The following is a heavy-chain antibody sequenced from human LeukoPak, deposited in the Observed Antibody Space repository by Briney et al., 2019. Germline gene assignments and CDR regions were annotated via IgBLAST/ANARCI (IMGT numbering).Heavy chain of an antibody. V-gene: IGHV1-8*01. D-gene: IGHD3-22*01. CDR1: GYTFNSYD. Sequence: GASVKVSCKASGYTFNSYDINWVRQATGQGLEWVGWMNPHSGNKACAQRFQGRVSLTRNTSISTAYMELSSLRSEDTAVYYCARLPYYYNSSDYALWGQGTLVTVSS. J-gene: IGHJ4*02. CDR3: ARLPYYYNSSDYAL. CDR2: MNPHSGNK.